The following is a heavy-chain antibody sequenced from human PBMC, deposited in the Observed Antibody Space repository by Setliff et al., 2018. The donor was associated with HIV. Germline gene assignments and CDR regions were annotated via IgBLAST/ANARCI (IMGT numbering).Heavy chain of an antibody. Sequence: PGGSLRLSCAASGFTFSSYAMHWVRQAPGKGLEWVADISYAGFDGSSKYYADSVKGRFTISRDDSKNTLYLQLTSLRPEDTAVYYGAREGGGLWHEYLQHWGQGTLVTVSS. J-gene: IGHJ1*01. V-gene: IGHV3-30*04. D-gene: IGHD2-15*01. CDR3: AREGGGLWHEYLQH. CDR2: ISYAGFDGSSK. CDR1: GFTFSSYA.